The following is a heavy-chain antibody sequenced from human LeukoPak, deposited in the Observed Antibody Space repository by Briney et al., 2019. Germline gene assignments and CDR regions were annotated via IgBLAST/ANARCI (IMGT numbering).Heavy chain of an antibody. V-gene: IGHV4-34*01. D-gene: IGHD2-2*01. CDR2: INHSGST. CDR3: ARGPYCSSTSCYLYGSGSYDY. Sequence: ETLSLTCAVYGGSFSGYYWSWIRQPPGKGLEWIGEINHSGSTNYNPSLKSRVTISVDTSKNQFSLKLSSVTAADTAVYYCARGPYCSSTSCYLYGSGSYDYWGQGTLATVSS. CDR1: GGSFSGYY. J-gene: IGHJ4*02.